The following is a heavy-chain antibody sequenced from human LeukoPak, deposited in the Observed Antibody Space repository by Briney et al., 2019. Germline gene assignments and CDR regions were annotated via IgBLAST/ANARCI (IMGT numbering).Heavy chain of an antibody. CDR1: GGSISSYY. CDR3: AVWAMVLAYYFDY. Sequence: PSETLSLTCTVSGGSISSYYWSWLRQPAGQGLEWIGRIYTSGSTTYNPPLLSRVTMLLDTTNSQFSLMLLSVLAPDTAALYCAVWAMVLAYYFDYWGQGSLVTVSS. J-gene: IGHJ4*02. CDR2: IYTSGST. D-gene: IGHD2-15*01. V-gene: IGHV4-4*07.